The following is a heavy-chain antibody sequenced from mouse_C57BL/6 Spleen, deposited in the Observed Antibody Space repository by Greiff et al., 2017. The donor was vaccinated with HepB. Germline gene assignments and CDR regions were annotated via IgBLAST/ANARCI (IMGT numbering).Heavy chain of an antibody. Sequence: QVQLQQPGAELVRPGSSVKLSCKASGYTFTSYWMHWVKQRPIQGLEWIGNIDPSDSETHYNQKFKDKATLTVDKSSSTAYMQLSRLTSEDSAVYYCARWENYDWFAYWGQGTLVTVSA. CDR1: GYTFTSYW. D-gene: IGHD2-4*01. CDR2: IDPSDSET. CDR3: ARWENYDWFAY. V-gene: IGHV1-52*01. J-gene: IGHJ3*01.